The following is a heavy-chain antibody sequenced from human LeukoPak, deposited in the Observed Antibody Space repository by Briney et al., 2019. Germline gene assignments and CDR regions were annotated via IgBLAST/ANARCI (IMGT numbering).Heavy chain of an antibody. J-gene: IGHJ4*02. V-gene: IGHV1-46*01. CDR2: IDPSGGST. CDR3: ARDNTAAGPFDY. CDR1: GYTFTSYY. D-gene: IGHD6-13*01. Sequence: APVKVSCKASGYTFTSYYMQWVRQAPGHGLGWRGIIDPSGGSTSYAQKFQGRVTMTRDTSTSTVYMDLSSLRSEDTAVYYCARDNTAAGPFDYWGQGTLVTVSS.